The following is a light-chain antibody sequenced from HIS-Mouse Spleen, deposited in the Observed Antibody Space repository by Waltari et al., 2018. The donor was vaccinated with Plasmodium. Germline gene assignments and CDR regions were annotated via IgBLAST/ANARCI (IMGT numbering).Light chain of an antibody. Sequence: QLVLTQSPSASASLGASVKLTCTLSSGHSRYAIAWHQQQPEKGPRYLMKLNSDGSHSKGDGIPDRFSVSSSRAERYLTISSLQSEDEADYYCQTWGTGIRVFGGGTKLTVL. CDR3: QTWGTGIRV. CDR1: SGHSRYA. V-gene: IGLV4-69*01. J-gene: IGLJ3*02. CDR2: LNSDGSH.